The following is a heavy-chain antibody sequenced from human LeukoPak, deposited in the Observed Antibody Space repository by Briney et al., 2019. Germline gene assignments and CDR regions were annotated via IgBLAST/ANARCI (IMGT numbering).Heavy chain of an antibody. J-gene: IGHJ4*02. CDR1: GYSITSAYY. D-gene: IGHD2-2*01. CDR2: FFLKGST. V-gene: IGHV4-38-2*02. CDR3: ARVARCTSCFDVDY. Sequence: SETLSLTCTVSGYSITSAYYWGWIRQPPGKGLEWIGSFFLKGSTYYNPSLKSRVTISVDTSENQFSLTLSSVTAADTAVYYCARVARCTSCFDVDYWGQGTLVTASS.